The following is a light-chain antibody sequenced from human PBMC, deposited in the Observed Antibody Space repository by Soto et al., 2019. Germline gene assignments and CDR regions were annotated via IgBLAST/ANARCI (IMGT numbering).Light chain of an antibody. CDR2: GAS. CDR3: QQYNNWPRT. J-gene: IGKJ1*01. V-gene: IGKV3-15*01. CDR1: QSVSSN. Sequence: XIVMTQSPATLSVSPGERATLSCRASQSVSSNLAWYQQKPGQAPRLLIYGASTRATGIPARFSGSGSGTEFTLTISSLQSEDFAVYYCQQYNNWPRTFGQGTRWISN.